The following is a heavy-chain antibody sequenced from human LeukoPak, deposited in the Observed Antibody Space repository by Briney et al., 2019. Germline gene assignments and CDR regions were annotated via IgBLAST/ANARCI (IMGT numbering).Heavy chain of an antibody. CDR3: ARGGNYDFWSAQGWFDP. CDR1: GYTFTGYY. D-gene: IGHD3-3*01. CDR2: INPNSGGT. J-gene: IGHJ5*02. V-gene: IGHV1-2*02. Sequence: ASVKVSCKASGYTFTGYYMHWVRQAPGQGLEWMGWINPNSGGTNYAQKFQGRVTMTRDTSISTAYMELSRLRSDDTAVYYCARGGNYDFWSAQGWFDPWGQGALVTVSS.